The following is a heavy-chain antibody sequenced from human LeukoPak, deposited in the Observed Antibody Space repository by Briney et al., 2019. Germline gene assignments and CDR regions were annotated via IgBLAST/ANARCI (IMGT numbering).Heavy chain of an antibody. CDR2: IGGSADYT. CDR1: GFTFASFA. Sequence: GGSLRLSCAASGFTFASFAMAWVRQAPGKGLEWVSAIGGSADYTFYADSVRGRFSFSRDNSKNTLYLQMNSLRAEDTAVYYCARRPGYPLYYGMDVWGQGTTVTVSS. V-gene: IGHV3-23*01. CDR3: ARRPGYPLYYGMDV. J-gene: IGHJ6*02. D-gene: IGHD3-9*01.